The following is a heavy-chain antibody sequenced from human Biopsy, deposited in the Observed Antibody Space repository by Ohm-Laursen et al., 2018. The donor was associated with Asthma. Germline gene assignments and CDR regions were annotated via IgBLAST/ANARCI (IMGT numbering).Heavy chain of an antibody. CDR2: ISYDRSNE. D-gene: IGHD4-23*01. V-gene: IGHV3-30*14. Sequence: SLRLSCTASGFTVSRDHMFWVRQAPGKGLEWVAVISYDRSNEYYADSVQGRVTISRDNSKNTLSLQMNSLRAEDTAVYYCARAYGGSFFSGSFDIWGQGTMVTVSS. J-gene: IGHJ3*02. CDR1: GFTVSRDH. CDR3: ARAYGGSFFSGSFDI.